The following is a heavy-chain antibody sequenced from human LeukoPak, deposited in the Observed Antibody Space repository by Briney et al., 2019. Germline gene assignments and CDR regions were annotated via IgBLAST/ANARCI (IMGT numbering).Heavy chain of an antibody. V-gene: IGHV3-30-3*01. Sequence: PGGSLRLSCAASGFTFSTYAIHWVRQAPGKGLEWVAVISYDGNVKYYADSVKGRFTISRDNSKNTLALQMNSLRTEDTSIYYCARDRILGDVFGFDSWGPGTLVTVSS. D-gene: IGHD1-26*01. J-gene: IGHJ4*02. CDR1: GFTFSTYA. CDR3: ARDRILGDVFGFDS. CDR2: ISYDGNVK.